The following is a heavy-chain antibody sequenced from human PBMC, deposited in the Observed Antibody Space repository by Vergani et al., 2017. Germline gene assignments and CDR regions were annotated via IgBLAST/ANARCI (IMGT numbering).Heavy chain of an antibody. CDR1: GFTFSSYA. J-gene: IGHJ6*02. V-gene: IGHV3-23*01. CDR3: AXDPHWANEDYYYYYGMDV. D-gene: IGHD4/OR15-4a*01. CDR2: ISGSGGST. Sequence: EVQLLESGGGLVQPGGSLRLSCAASGFTFSSYAMSWVRQAPGKGLEWVSAISGSGGSTYYADSVKGRFTISRDNSKNTLYLQMNSLRAEDTAVYYCAXDPHWANEDYYYYYGMDVWGQGTTVTVSS.